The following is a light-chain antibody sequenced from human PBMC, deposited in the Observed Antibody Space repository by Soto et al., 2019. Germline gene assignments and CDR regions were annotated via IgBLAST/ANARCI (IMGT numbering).Light chain of an antibody. CDR1: QSVSSSY. Sequence: EIVLTQSPGTLSLSPGERATLSCRASQSVSSSYLAWYQQKPGQAPRLLIYGASSRATGIPDRFSGSASGTDFTLTISRLEAEDFAVYYCQQYGSSPTFGQGTKVEIK. CDR3: QQYGSSPT. J-gene: IGKJ1*01. CDR2: GAS. V-gene: IGKV3-20*01.